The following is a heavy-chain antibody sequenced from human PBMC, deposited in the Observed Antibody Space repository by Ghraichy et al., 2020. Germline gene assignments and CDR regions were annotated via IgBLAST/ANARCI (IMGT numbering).Heavy chain of an antibody. CDR3: ARQRLTYYDILTGLSAFDI. Sequence: SQTLSLTCTVSGGSISSYYWSWIRQPPGKGLEWIGYIYYSGSTNYNPSLKSQVTISVDRSKNQFSLKLSSVTAADTAVYYCARQRLTYYDILTGLSAFDIWGQGTMVTVSS. J-gene: IGHJ3*02. CDR1: GGSISSYY. V-gene: IGHV4-59*08. CDR2: IYYSGST. D-gene: IGHD3-9*01.